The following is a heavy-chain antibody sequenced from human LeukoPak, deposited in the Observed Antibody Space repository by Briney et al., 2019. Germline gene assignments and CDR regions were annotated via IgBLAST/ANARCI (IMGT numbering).Heavy chain of an antibody. CDR3: FDY. J-gene: IGHJ4*02. V-gene: IGHV3-74*01. Sequence: PGGSLRLSCAASGYTFSSYWMHWVRQAPGKGPVWVARTNRDGSSTAYADSVKGRFTISKDNATNTLYLLMNSHCARDSFEWYIFDYWGQGTLVTVSS. CDR1: GYTFSSYW. CDR2: TNRDGSST. D-gene: IGHD3-9*01.